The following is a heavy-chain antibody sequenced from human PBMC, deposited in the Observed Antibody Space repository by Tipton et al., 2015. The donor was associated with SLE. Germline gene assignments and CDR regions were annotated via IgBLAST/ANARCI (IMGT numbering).Heavy chain of an antibody. D-gene: IGHD1-26*01. J-gene: IGHJ4*02. CDR3: ASGGATLDF. CDR2: FGPEDGEN. CDR1: GDNLSDSA. Sequence: QLVQSGPEVKKPGASVKVSCKVSGDNLSDSAMHWVRQVPGKGLEWMGGFGPEDGENIYAQNFQGRFTMTEDTSTDTAYMELSSLRSEDTALYYCASGGATLDFWGQGSLVTVSS. V-gene: IGHV1-24*01.